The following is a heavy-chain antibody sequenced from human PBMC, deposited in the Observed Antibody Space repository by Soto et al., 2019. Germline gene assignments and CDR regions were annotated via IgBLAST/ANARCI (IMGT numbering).Heavy chain of an antibody. CDR1: GGSISSYY. CDR3: ARVDEYSSSSDAFDI. CDR2: IYYSGST. J-gene: IGHJ3*02. Sequence: SETLSLTCTVSGGSISSYYWSWIRQPPGKGLEWIGYIYYSGSTNYNPSLKSRVTISVDTSKNQFSLKLSSVTAADTAVYYCARVDEYSSSSDAFDIWGQGTMVTVSS. D-gene: IGHD6-6*01. V-gene: IGHV4-59*01.